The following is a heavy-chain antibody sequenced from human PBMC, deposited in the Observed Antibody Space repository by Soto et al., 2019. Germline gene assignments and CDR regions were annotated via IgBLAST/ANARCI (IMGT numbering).Heavy chain of an antibody. D-gene: IGHD6-6*01. Sequence: SETLSLTCTVSGGSISSYYWSWIRQPPGKGLEWIGYIYYSGSTNYNPSLKSRVTISVDTSKNQFSLKLSSVTAADTAVYYCARERARGAARSSAYYYYGMDVWGQGTKVTV. J-gene: IGHJ6*02. CDR2: IYYSGST. CDR3: ARERARGAARSSAYYYYGMDV. CDR1: GGSISSYY. V-gene: IGHV4-59*01.